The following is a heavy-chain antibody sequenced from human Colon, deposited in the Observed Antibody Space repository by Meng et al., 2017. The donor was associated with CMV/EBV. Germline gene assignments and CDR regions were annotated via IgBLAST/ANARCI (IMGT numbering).Heavy chain of an antibody. D-gene: IGHD2/OR15-2a*01. Sequence: GESLKISCAASGFTFSNYAMAWIRQAPGKGLELVSVIYGSSRSVHYADSVRGRFTISRDNSKNTMFLQMNSLRVEDTAVYYCAKDSREYESSFDFWGQGTLVTVSS. J-gene: IGHJ4*02. CDR3: AKDSREYESSFDF. CDR1: GFTFSNYA. V-gene: IGHV3-23*03. CDR2: IYGSSRSV.